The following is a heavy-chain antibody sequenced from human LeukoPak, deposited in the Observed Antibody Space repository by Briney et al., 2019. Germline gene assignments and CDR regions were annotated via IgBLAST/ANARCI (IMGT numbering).Heavy chain of an antibody. CDR2: IWSEGSNE. J-gene: IGHJ4*02. CDR1: GFTFSSHV. CDR3: ARGQVCSGGSCFRLFDY. Sequence: GGSLRLSCAASGFTFSSHVIHWVRKAPGKGLEWVAHIWSEGSNEYYADSVKGRFTISRDNSKNPLYLQMNSLRAEDTAVYYCARGQVCSGGSCFRLFDYWGQGTLVTVSS. V-gene: IGHV3-33*01. D-gene: IGHD2-15*01.